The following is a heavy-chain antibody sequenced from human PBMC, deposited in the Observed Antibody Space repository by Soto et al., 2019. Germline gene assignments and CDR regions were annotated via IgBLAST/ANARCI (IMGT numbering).Heavy chain of an antibody. CDR3: ARHAGSLGY. Sequence: QVHLQESGPGLVKPSETLSLTCTISGSSITSYQWSWIRQPPGKGLEWIGHVYYSGSANYNPTLKSRVTISIDTSKSQFSLNLGSVTAADTAVYFCARHAGSLGYWGQGTLVTVSS. D-gene: IGHD2-2*03. J-gene: IGHJ4*02. CDR2: VYYSGSA. CDR1: GSSITSYQ. V-gene: IGHV4-59*08.